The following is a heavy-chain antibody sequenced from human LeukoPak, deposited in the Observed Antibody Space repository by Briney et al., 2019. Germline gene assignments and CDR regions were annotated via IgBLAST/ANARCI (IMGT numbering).Heavy chain of an antibody. V-gene: IGHV1-2*02. CDR1: GYTFTGHY. Sequence: ASVKVSCEASGYTFTGHYMHWVRQAPGQGLEWMGWINPNSGGTNYAQKFQGRVTMTRDTSISTAYMELSRPRSDDTAVYYCARDLGGDYIWGSHRLEAFDIWGQGTMVTVSS. CDR3: ARDLGGDYIWGSHRLEAFDI. D-gene: IGHD3-16*02. J-gene: IGHJ3*02. CDR2: INPNSGGT.